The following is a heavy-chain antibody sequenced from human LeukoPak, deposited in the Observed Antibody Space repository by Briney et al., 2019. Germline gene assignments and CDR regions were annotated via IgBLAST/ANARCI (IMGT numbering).Heavy chain of an antibody. V-gene: IGHV4-39*01. Sequence: SETLSLTCTVSGGSISNYYWGWIRQPPGKGLEWIGSIYYSGSTYYNPSLKSRVTISVDTSKNQFSLKLSSVTAADTAVYYCARIEGVPAAILHFDYWGQGTLVTVSS. CDR2: IYYSGST. CDR3: ARIEGVPAAILHFDY. J-gene: IGHJ4*02. CDR1: GGSISNYY. D-gene: IGHD2-2*01.